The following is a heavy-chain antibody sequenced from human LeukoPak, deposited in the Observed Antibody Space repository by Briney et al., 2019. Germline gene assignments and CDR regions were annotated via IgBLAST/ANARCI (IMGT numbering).Heavy chain of an antibody. CDR2: ISGSGGST. J-gene: IGHJ4*02. D-gene: IGHD6-6*01. V-gene: IGHV3-23*01. Sequence: GGSLRLSCAASGFTFSSYAMSWVRQAPGKGLEWVSDISGSGGSTYYADSVKGRFTISRDNSKNTLYLQMNSLRAEDTAVYYCAKADSSSSSQSFDYWGQGTLVTVSS. CDR1: GFTFSSYA. CDR3: AKADSSSSSQSFDY.